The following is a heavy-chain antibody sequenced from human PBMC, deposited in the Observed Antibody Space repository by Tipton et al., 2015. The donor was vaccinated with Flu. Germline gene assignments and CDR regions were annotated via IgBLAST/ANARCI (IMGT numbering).Heavy chain of an antibody. V-gene: IGHV4-4*07. D-gene: IGHD3-22*01. Sequence: TLSLTCTVPTTSIGSFNWTWIRRPAGKEPEWIGHIFTSGATDFNPSLKSRLTMSVDWSKKQFSLKLTSVTAADTAVYYCARLFRSWSSGPGWFDPWGQGTLVTVSS. CDR3: ARLFRSWSSGPGWFDP. CDR1: TTSIGSFN. J-gene: IGHJ5*02. CDR2: IFTSGAT.